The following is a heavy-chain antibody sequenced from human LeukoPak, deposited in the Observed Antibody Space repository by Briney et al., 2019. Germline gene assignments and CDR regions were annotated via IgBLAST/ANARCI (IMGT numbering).Heavy chain of an antibody. CDR1: GFTFSSSA. CDR2: ISNNGGYT. J-gene: IGHJ4*02. CDR3: AKQLGYCSDGSCYFPY. D-gene: IGHD2-15*01. V-gene: IGHV3-23*01. Sequence: QAGGSLGLSCAASGFTFSSSAMSWVRQAPGKGLEWVSAISNNGGYTYYADSVQGRFTISRDNSKSTLCLQMNSLRAEDTAVYYCAKQLGYCSDGSCYFPYWGQGTLVTVSS.